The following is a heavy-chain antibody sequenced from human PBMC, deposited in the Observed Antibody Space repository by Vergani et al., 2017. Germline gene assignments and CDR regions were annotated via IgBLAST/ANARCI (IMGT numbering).Heavy chain of an antibody. J-gene: IGHJ4*02. V-gene: IGHV3-48*04. CDR3: ARSLSVGATR. CDR1: GFTFSSYS. CDR2: ISSSSSTI. Sequence: EVQLVESGGGLVQPGGSLRLSCAASGFTFSSYSMNWVRQAPGKGLEWVSYISSSSSTIYYADSVKGRFTISRDNAKNSLYLQMNSLRAADTAVYYCARSLSVGATRWGQGTLVTVSS. D-gene: IGHD1-26*01.